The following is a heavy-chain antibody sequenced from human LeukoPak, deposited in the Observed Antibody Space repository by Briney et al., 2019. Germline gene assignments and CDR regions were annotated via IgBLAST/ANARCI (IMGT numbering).Heavy chain of an antibody. CDR2: IYSGGST. D-gene: IGHD5-18*01. V-gene: IGHV3-53*01. J-gene: IGHJ4*02. CDR1: GFTVSSNY. Sequence: GGSLRLSCAASGFTVSSNYMSWVRQAPGEGLERVSVIYSGGSTYYADSVKGRFTISRDNSKNTLYLQMNSLRAEDTAVYYYARAGYSYGPRVDYWGQGTLVTVSS. CDR3: ARAGYSYGPRVDY.